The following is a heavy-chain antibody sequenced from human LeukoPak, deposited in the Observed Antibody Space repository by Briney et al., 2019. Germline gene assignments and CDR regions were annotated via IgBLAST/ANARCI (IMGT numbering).Heavy chain of an antibody. CDR1: GFTFSSYA. CDR2: ISYDGSNK. Sequence: GRSLRLSCAASGFTFSSYAMHGVRQAPGKGLEWVAVISYDGSNKYYADSVKGRFTISRDNSKNTLYLQMNSLRAEDTAVYYCARGGYDSSGYYYGVDYWGQGTLVTVSS. D-gene: IGHD3-22*01. V-gene: IGHV3-30*04. J-gene: IGHJ4*02. CDR3: ARGGYDSSGYYYGVDY.